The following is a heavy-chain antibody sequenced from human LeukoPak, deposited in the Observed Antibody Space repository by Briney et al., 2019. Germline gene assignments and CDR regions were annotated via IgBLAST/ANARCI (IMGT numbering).Heavy chain of an antibody. V-gene: IGHV3-30*02. CDR1: GFTFSIHG. CDR3: AKGLGDYNDFRLGY. CDR2: IPYDGSNK. Sequence: GGSLRLSCAASGFTFSIHGIHWVRQAPGKGLEWVAFIPYDGSNKYYADSVKGRFTISRDNSKNMIYLQVNSLRAEDTAVYYCAKGLGDYNDFRLGYWGQGTLVTVSS. J-gene: IGHJ4*02. D-gene: IGHD4-17*01.